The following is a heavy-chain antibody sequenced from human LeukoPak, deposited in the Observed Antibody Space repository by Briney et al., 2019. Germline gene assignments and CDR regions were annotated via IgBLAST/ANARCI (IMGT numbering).Heavy chain of an antibody. D-gene: IGHD3-10*01. CDR1: GFTFDDYA. V-gene: IGHV3-9*03. Sequence: GGSLRLSRAASGFTFDDYAMHWVRQAPGKGLEWVSGISWNSGSIGYAVSVKGRFTISRHNAKNFLYLQMNSLRAGDMSLYYCAKGSGFGELTYAFDIWGQGTMVTVSS. CDR3: AKGSGFGELTYAFDI. CDR2: ISWNSGSI. J-gene: IGHJ3*02.